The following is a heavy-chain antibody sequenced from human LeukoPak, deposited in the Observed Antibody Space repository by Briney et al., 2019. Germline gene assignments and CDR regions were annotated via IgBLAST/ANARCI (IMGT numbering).Heavy chain of an antibody. D-gene: IGHD1-26*01. CDR1: GGSFSGYY. V-gene: IGHV4-34*01. Sequence: SETLSLTCAVYGGSFSGYYWSWIRQPPGKGLEWIGEINHSGSTNYNPSLKSRVTISVDTSKNQFSLKLSSVTAADTAVYYCARRRIREGYSGPHLARKLYNWFDPWGQGTLVTVSS. CDR2: INHSGST. J-gene: IGHJ5*02. CDR3: ARRRIREGYSGPHLARKLYNWFDP.